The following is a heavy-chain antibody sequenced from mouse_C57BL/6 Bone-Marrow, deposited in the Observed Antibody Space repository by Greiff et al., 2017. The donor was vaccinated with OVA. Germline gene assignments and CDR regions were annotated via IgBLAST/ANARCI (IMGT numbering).Heavy chain of an antibody. CDR3: ARRAYSFYAMDY. CDR2: INPYNGGT. D-gene: IGHD2-12*01. Sequence: VQLQQSGPVLVKPGASVKMSCKASGYTFTDYYMNWVKQSHGKSLEWIGVINPYNGGTSYNQKFKGKATLTVDKSSSTAYMELNSLTSEDSAVYYCARRAYSFYAMDYWGQGTSVTASS. V-gene: IGHV1-19*01. J-gene: IGHJ4*01. CDR1: GYTFTDYY.